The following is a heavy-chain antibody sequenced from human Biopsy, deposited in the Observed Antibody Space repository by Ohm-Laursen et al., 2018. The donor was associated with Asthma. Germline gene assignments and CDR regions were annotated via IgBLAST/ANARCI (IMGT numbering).Heavy chain of an antibody. D-gene: IGHD1-1*01. CDR1: GFSFSNFA. V-gene: IGHV3-30*01. CDR2: ISKDASTQ. CDR3: VRDGTDDAFDI. J-gene: IGHJ3*02. Sequence: LSLTCAASGFSFSNFAIHWVRQAPGKGLEWLGVISKDASTQDYADSVKGRFTMARDNSKNTLDLQMNSLREEDTAVYYCVRDGTDDAFDIWGQGTVVSVSS.